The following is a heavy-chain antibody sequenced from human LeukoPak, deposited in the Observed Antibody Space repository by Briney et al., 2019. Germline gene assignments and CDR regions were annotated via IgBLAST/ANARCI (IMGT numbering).Heavy chain of an antibody. D-gene: IGHD3-9*01. Sequence: PGGSQRLSWVASGFTLRTDGMECVRQAPGKGLEWVAVLWKDGSNNFYADSVKGRFRFSRDNSKDMLYLQMNSLRAEDTAVYYCAKEYEIFVGAFDIWGQGTMVTVSS. CDR2: LWKDGSNN. V-gene: IGHV3-33*06. J-gene: IGHJ3*02. CDR1: GFTLRTDG. CDR3: AKEYEIFVGAFDI.